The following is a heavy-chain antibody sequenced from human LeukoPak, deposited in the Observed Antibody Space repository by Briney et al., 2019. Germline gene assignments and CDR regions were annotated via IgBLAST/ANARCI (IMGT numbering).Heavy chain of an antibody. V-gene: IGHV1-46*01. CDR2: INPSGGSI. J-gene: IGHJ4*02. CDR1: GYTFTSHW. D-gene: IGHD6-13*01. Sequence: RASVKVSCKASGYTFTSHWIQWVRQAPGQGLEWMGLINPSGGSIAYAHRFQGRVTMTRDTTTSIVYMDLSSLRSEDTAVYYCAKAPRNSSTMLDYWGQGTLLTVSS. CDR3: AKAPRNSSTMLDY.